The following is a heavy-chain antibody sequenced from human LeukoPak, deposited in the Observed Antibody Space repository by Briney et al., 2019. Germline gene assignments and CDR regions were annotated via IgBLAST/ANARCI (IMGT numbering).Heavy chain of an antibody. CDR2: IYYSGST. CDR3: AREGSSTSRNWFDP. J-gene: IGHJ5*02. CDR1: GGSISSGGYY. Sequence: SETLSLTCTVSGGSISSGGYYWSWIRQHPGKGLEWIGYIYYSGSTYYNPSLKSRVTISVDTSKNQFSLKLSSVTVADTAVYYCAREGSSTSRNWFDPWGQGTLVTVSS. D-gene: IGHD2-2*01. V-gene: IGHV4-31*03.